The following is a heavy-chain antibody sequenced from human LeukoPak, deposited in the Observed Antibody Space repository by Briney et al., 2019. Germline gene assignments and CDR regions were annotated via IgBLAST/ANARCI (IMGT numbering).Heavy chain of an antibody. CDR2: INPSGGST. CDR1: GYSFSRYY. CDR3: ARDTLGQLSPDDAFDI. D-gene: IGHD3-16*02. J-gene: IGHJ3*02. Sequence: GASVKVSCKASGYSFSRYYMHWVRQAPGQGLEWMGRINPSGGSTSFAQSFQGRVTMTRDTSISTAYMELSSLTSEDTAVYYCARDTLGQLSPDDAFDIWGQGTMVTVSS. V-gene: IGHV1-46*01.